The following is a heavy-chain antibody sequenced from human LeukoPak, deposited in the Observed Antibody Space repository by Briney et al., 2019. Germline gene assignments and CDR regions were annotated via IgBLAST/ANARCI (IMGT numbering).Heavy chain of an antibody. Sequence: GGSLRLSCAASGFSVSNKYMSWVRQGPGKGLEWVSVFYSGGATYYADSVKGRFTISRDDSSNTVHLQMKSLRVEDTAVYYCARSRDVWFGELGSWGQGTLVTVSS. CDR2: FYSGGAT. CDR3: ARSRDVWFGELGS. V-gene: IGHV3-53*01. CDR1: GFSVSNKY. D-gene: IGHD3-10*01. J-gene: IGHJ5*02.